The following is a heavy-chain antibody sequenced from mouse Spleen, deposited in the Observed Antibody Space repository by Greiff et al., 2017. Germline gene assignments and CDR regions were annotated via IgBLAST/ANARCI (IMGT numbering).Heavy chain of an antibody. D-gene: IGHD4-1*01. Sequence: QVQLKESGPELVKPGASVKISCKASDYAFSSSWMNWVKQRPGKGLEWIGRIYPGDGDTNYNGKFKGKATLTADKSSSTAYMQLSSLTSEDSAVYFCEGTGNYWGQGTTLTVSS. CDR3: EGTGNY. CDR1: DYAFSSSW. V-gene: IGHV1-82*01. CDR2: IYPGDGDT. J-gene: IGHJ2*01.